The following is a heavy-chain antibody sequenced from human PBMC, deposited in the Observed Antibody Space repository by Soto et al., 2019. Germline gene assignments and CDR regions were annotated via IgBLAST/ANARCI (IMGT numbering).Heavy chain of an antibody. CDR1: GFTISDYG. CDR3: ARGNGGPVAGQHFDY. Sequence: GGSLRLSWVGSGFTISDYGMGWVRQAPGKGLEWVSTLNTDGENTHYADSVKGRFTISRDNSKNTLYLQVNSLRADDTAIYYCARGNGGPVAGQHFDYWGQGTLVTVSS. J-gene: IGHJ4*02. CDR2: LNTDGENT. V-gene: IGHV3-23*01. D-gene: IGHD6-19*01.